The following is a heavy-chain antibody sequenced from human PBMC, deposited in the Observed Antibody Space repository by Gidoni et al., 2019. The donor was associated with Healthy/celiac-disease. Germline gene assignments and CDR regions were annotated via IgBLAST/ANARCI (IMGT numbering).Heavy chain of an antibody. J-gene: IGHJ4*02. Sequence: QVQLVQSGAAVKKPGSSVKVSCKASGGTFSSYANSWVRQAPGQGLEWMGGIIPIFGTANYAQKFQGRVTITADESTSTAYMELSSLRSEDTAVYYCARGPSYSSSWSGEDSTQYWGQGTLVTVSS. CDR2: IIPIFGTA. CDR3: ARGPSYSSSWSGEDSTQY. CDR1: GGTFSSYA. V-gene: IGHV1-69*01. D-gene: IGHD6-13*01.